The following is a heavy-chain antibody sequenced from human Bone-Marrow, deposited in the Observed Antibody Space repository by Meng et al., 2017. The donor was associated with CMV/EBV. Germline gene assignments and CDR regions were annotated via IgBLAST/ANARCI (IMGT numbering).Heavy chain of an antibody. CDR2: INSDGSST. CDR1: GFTFSSYW. D-gene: IGHD3-22*01. Sequence: GGSLRHSCAASGFTFSSYWMHWVRQAPGKGLVWVSRINSDGSSTSYADSVKGRFTISRDNAKNTLYLQMNSLRAEDTAVYYCARDYYDSSGYYYYYYYGMDVWGQGTTVTVSS. J-gene: IGHJ6*02. V-gene: IGHV3-74*01. CDR3: ARDYYDSSGYYYYYYYGMDV.